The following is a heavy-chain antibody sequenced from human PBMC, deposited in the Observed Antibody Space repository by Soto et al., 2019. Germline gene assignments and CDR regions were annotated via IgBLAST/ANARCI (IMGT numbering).Heavy chain of an antibody. CDR3: ARDRSFLT. CDR1: GFTFSSYA. J-gene: IGHJ5*02. Sequence: QVQLVESGGGVVQPGRSLRLSCAASGFTFSSYAMHWVRQAPGKGLEWVAVIPYDGSNKYYADSVKGRFTISRDNSKNTLYPEMNSLRAEDTAVYYCARDRSFLTWGQGTLVTVSS. D-gene: IGHD6-6*01. CDR2: IPYDGSNK. V-gene: IGHV3-30-3*01.